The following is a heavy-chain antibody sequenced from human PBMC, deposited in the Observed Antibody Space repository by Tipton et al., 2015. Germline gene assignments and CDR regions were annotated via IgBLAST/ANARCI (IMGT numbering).Heavy chain of an antibody. J-gene: IGHJ4*02. V-gene: IGHV4-4*02. D-gene: IGHD4-23*01. CDR3: ARARGSHGGLFDS. CDR1: GGSISSTNC. CDR2: ISHSGDT. Sequence: TLSLTCAVSGGSISSTNCCTWVRQPPAKRLEWIGEISHSGDTTYNPSLKSRVTILSDKSKNQFSLKLSSMTAADAAVYYCARARGSHGGLFDSWGQGILVTVSS.